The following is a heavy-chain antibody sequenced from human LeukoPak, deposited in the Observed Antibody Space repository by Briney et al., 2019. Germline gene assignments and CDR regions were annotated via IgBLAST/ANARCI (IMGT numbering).Heavy chain of an antibody. CDR1: GGTFSSYA. CDR2: IIPIFGTA. Sequence: SVKVSRKASGGTFSSYAISWVRQAPGQGLEWMGGIIPIFGTANYAQKFQGRVTITADKSTSTAYMELSSLRSEDTAVYYCAREGYCSGGSCFDYWGQGTLVTVSS. D-gene: IGHD2-15*01. CDR3: AREGYCSGGSCFDY. V-gene: IGHV1-69*06. J-gene: IGHJ4*02.